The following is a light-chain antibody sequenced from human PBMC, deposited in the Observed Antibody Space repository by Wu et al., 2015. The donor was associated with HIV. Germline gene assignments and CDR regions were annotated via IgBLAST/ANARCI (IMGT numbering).Light chain of an antibody. CDR2: DAS. V-gene: IGKV3-11*01. CDR1: QSANSF. Sequence: EIVVTQSPDTLSLSAGERATLSCGTSQSANSFLAWYQQKAGQAPRLLIYDASNRATGIPARFSGSGSGTDFTLTISSLEPEDSAVYYCAQRSDWPGVTFGPGTKVHIK. J-gene: IGKJ3*01. CDR3: AQRSDWPGVT.